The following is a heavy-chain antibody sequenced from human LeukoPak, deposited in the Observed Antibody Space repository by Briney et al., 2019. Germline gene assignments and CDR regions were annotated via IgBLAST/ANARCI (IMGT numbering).Heavy chain of an antibody. CDR2: ISGSGGST. CDR1: GFTFSSYA. Sequence: GGSLRLSCAASGFTFSSYAMSWVRQAPGKGLEWVSAISGSGGSTYYADSVKGRFIISRDNSKNTLHLQMNSLRAEDTAMYYCAKDEYSFGYDAFDVWGQGTMVTVSS. D-gene: IGHD4-11*01. V-gene: IGHV3-23*01. CDR3: AKDEYSFGYDAFDV. J-gene: IGHJ3*01.